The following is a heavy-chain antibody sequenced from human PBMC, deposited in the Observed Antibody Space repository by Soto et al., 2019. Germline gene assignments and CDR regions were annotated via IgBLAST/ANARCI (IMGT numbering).Heavy chain of an antibody. J-gene: IGHJ3*02. Sequence: VGSLRLSCAASGFIVNSNFISWVRQAPGKGLEWVSIIHSDGNTYYADSVKGRFTISRDNSKSTMYLQMNSLRAEDTAVYYCAKVRPLRDCTRTSCLGAFDIRGQGTMVTVSS. CDR2: IHSDGNT. CDR3: AKVRPLRDCTRTSCLGAFDI. V-gene: IGHV3-53*01. D-gene: IGHD2-2*01. CDR1: GFIVNSNF.